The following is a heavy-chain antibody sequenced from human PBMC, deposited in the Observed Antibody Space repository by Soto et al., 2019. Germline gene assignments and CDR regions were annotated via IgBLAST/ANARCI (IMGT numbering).Heavy chain of an antibody. CDR3: SRDHYGSGAI. V-gene: IGHV3-7*05. CDR2: IMGDGRGGEK. Sequence: EVQLVESGGGLVQPGGSLRLSCAASGFNFPFYGMTWVRQAPGKGLEWVASIMGDGRGGEKYYVDSVKGRFTISRDNAKSSLYLQMSSLRAEDTAIYFCSRDHYGSGAIWGQGTPVIVSS. CDR1: GFNFPFYG. D-gene: IGHD3-10*01. J-gene: IGHJ4*02.